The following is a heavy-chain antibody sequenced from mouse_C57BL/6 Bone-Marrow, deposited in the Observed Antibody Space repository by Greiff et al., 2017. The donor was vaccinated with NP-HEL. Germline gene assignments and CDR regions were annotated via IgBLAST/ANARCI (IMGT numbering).Heavy chain of an antibody. Sequence: EVKLVESGGGLVQPGESLKLSCESNEYEFPSHDMSWVRKTPEKRLELVAAINSDGGSTYYPDTMASRFIFSRDNTKKTLYLQRSSLRSEDTALYYCARHNSSYPAWFAYWGQGTLVTVSA. CDR2: INSDGGST. D-gene: IGHD1-1*01. CDR3: ARHNSSYPAWFAY. CDR1: EYEFPSHD. V-gene: IGHV5-2*03. J-gene: IGHJ3*01.